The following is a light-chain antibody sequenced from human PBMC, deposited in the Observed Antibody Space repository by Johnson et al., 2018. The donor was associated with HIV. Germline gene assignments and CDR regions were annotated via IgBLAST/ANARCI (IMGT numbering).Light chain of an antibody. V-gene: IGLV1-51*02. CDR2: EDN. Sequence: QSVLTQPPSVSAAPGQRVNISCSGNSSNIENYFVSWYQQLPGAAPRLLIYEDNKRPSGIPDRFSGSKSGASATLGITGRQTGDEADYYCGVWDASLSPHYVFGTGTTVIVL. CDR3: GVWDASLSPHYV. CDR1: SSNIENYF. J-gene: IGLJ1*01.